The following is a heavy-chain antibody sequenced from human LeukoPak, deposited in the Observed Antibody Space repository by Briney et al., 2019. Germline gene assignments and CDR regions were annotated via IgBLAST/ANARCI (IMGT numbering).Heavy chain of an antibody. CDR1: GYSISTGYY. CDR2: IYHSGST. D-gene: IGHD2-21*01. V-gene: IGHV4-38-2*02. Sequence: SETLSLTCTVSGYSISTGYYWGWIRQPPGNGLEWIGSIYHSGSTYSNPSLKSRVTISVDTSKNQFSLNLSSVTAADTAVYYCARVDWLANYYYYMDVWGKGTTVTVSS. J-gene: IGHJ6*03. CDR3: ARVDWLANYYYYMDV.